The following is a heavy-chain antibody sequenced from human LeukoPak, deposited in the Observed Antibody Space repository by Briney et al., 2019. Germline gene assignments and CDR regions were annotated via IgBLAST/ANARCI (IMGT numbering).Heavy chain of an antibody. V-gene: IGHV3-11*01. CDR1: GFTFSDHY. Sequence: GGSLRLSCAASGFTFSDHYMIWLRQAPAKGLEAISYISHNGETKYYADSVKGRLSISRDNAKSSLYLQMNSLRVEDTAMYYCARDRHGYFDYWGQGTLVTVS. CDR2: ISHNGETK. J-gene: IGHJ4*02. D-gene: IGHD6-13*01. CDR3: ARDRHGYFDY.